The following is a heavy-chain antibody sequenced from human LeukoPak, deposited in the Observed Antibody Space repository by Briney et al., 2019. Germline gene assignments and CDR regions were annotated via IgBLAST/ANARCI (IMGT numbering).Heavy chain of an antibody. Sequence: SVKLSCKASGGTFNSYASNWVRQAPGQGLEWMGGIIPKYGKANYAQSLQDRVTISADDSTSTAYMELSSLRSEDTAVYYCAATAYTGGWDFDYWGQGTLVAVSS. V-gene: IGHV1-69*13. CDR1: GGTFNSYA. CDR3: AATAYTGGWDFDY. D-gene: IGHD6-19*01. J-gene: IGHJ4*02. CDR2: IIPKYGKA.